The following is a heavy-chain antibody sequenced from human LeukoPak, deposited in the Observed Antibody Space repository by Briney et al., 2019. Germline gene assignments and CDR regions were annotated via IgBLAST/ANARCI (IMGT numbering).Heavy chain of an antibody. CDR3: ARDLGADKYYFDY. CDR2: IYYSGST. J-gene: IGHJ4*02. D-gene: IGHD3-9*01. V-gene: IGHV4-59*12. CDR1: GGSISSYY. Sequence: PSETLSLTCTVSGGSISSYYWSWIRQPPGKGLEWIGYIYYSGSTYYNPSLKSRVTLSVDTSKNQFSLKLSSVTAADTAVYYCARDLGADKYYFDYWGQGTLVTVSS.